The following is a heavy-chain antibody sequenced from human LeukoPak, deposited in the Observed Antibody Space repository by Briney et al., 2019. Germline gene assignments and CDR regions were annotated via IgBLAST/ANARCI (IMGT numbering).Heavy chain of an antibody. CDR3: ARVRSSWYPEGIHWFDP. D-gene: IGHD6-19*01. CDR1: AGSISSNSYY. Sequence: KPSETLSLTCTVSAGSISSNSYYWGWIRQPPGKGLEWIGSIYYNGTIYYNPSLKSRVTISVDTSKNQFSLKLSSVTAADTAVYYCARVRSSWYPEGIHWFDPWGQGTLVTVSS. CDR2: IYYNGTI. V-gene: IGHV4-39*07. J-gene: IGHJ5*02.